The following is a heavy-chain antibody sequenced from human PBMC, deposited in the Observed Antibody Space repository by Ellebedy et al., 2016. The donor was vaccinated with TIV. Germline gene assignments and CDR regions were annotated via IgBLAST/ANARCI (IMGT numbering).Heavy chain of an antibody. CDR3: ARDAWGRDAFDI. CDR2: VNPSGGST. V-gene: IGHV1-46*01. J-gene: IGHJ3*02. D-gene: IGHD7-27*01. CDR1: GYTFTSYY. Sequence: ASVKVSCXASGYTFTSYYIHWVRQAPGQGLEWMGIVNPSGGSTSSAQKFQGRVTMTRDTSTTTVYMYLSSLRSDDTAVYYCARDAWGRDAFDIWGQGTMVSVSS.